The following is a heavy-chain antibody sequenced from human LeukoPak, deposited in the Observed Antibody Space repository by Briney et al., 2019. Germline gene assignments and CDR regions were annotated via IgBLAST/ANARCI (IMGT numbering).Heavy chain of an antibody. Sequence: SETLSLTCTVSGVSISRSTYYWAWIRQPPGKGLEWIGSVYYGRSPYYNPSLESRATISVGTSKNHFSLKMSSVTAADTAVYYCARSSGTGTFSYWGQGTLVTVSS. J-gene: IGHJ4*02. V-gene: IGHV4-39*02. D-gene: IGHD6-25*01. CDR2: VYYGRSP. CDR3: ARSSGTGTFSY. CDR1: GVSISRSTYY.